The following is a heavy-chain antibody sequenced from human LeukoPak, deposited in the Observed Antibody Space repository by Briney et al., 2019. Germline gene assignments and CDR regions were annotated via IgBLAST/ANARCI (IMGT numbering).Heavy chain of an antibody. V-gene: IGHV1-2*02. CDR1: GYTFTGYS. D-gene: IGHD1-14*01. Sequence: ASVKVSCKASGYTFTGYSMHWVRQAPGQRLEWMGWIKPHSGATNYAQKFQGRVTMSRDTSISTVYMELSRLTSDDTAVYYCTMVAEVSANWFDPRGQGTLVTVSS. CDR3: TMVAEVSANWFDP. CDR2: IKPHSGAT. J-gene: IGHJ5*02.